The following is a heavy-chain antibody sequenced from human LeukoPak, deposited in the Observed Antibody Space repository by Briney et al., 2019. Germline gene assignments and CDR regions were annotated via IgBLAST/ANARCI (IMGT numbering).Heavy chain of an antibody. CDR3: ARQRITMNRAFDI. V-gene: IGHV4-4*02. J-gene: IGHJ3*02. CDR2: VYHSGSF. Sequence: SETLSLTCAVSGDSISSTNWWSWVRQPPGKGLEWIGEVYHSGSFNYNPSLKSRVTISVGKPKTQFSLKLSSVTAADTAMYYCARQRITMNRAFDIWGQGTMVTVSS. CDR1: GDSISSTNW. D-gene: IGHD3-22*01.